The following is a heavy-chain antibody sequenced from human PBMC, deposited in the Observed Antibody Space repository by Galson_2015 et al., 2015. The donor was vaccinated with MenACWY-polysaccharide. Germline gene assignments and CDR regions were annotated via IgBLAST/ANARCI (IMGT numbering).Heavy chain of an antibody. CDR2: INTNTRNP. V-gene: IGHV7-4-1*02. D-gene: IGHD4-17*01. Sequence: SVKVSCKASGYTFTSYAMNWVRQAPGQGLEWMGWINTNTRNPTYVQGFTGRVVFSLDTSVSTAYLQISSLKAEDTAVYYCARGPKQKVTTVPTGRFDYWGQGTLVTVSS. CDR1: GYTFTSYA. CDR3: ARGPKQKVTTVPTGRFDY. J-gene: IGHJ4*02.